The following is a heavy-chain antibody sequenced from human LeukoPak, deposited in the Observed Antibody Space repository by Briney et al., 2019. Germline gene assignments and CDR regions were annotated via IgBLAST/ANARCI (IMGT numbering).Heavy chain of an antibody. CDR1: GGSISSYY. Sequence: SETLSLTCTVSGGSISSYYWSWIRQPPGKGLEWIGYIYYSGSTNYNPSLKSRVTISVDTSKNQFSLKLSSVTAADTAVYYCARDGTTVTSLGGFDYWGQGTLVTVSS. V-gene: IGHV4-59*12. D-gene: IGHD4-17*01. CDR3: ARDGTTVTSLGGFDY. J-gene: IGHJ4*02. CDR2: IYYSGST.